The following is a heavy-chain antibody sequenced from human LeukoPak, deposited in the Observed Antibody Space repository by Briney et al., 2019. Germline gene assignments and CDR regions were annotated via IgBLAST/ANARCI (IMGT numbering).Heavy chain of an antibody. V-gene: IGHV1-18*01. D-gene: IGHD3-22*01. CDR3: ARTDDSSGYRFDY. Sequence: QKLQGRITLTTDTSTSTAYMELRSLRSDDTAVYYCARTDDSSGYRFDYWGQGTLVTVSS. J-gene: IGHJ4*02.